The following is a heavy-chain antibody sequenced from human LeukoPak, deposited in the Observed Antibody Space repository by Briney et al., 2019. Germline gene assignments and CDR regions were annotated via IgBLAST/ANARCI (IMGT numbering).Heavy chain of an antibody. D-gene: IGHD6-19*01. CDR1: GYTFTSYD. Sequence: ASVKVSCKASGYTFTSYDINWVRQAPGQGLEWMGWMNPNSGNTGYAQKFQGRVTMTRNTSISTAYMELSSLRSEDTAVYYCARVPYSSGWYPDFDYWGQGTLVTVSS. CDR2: MNPNSGNT. V-gene: IGHV1-8*01. CDR3: ARVPYSSGWYPDFDY. J-gene: IGHJ4*02.